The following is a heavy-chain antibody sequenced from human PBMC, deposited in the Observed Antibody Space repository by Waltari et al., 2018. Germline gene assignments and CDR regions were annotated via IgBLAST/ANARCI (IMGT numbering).Heavy chain of an antibody. Sequence: EVHLLESGGVLVQPGGSLRLSCAASGFSFSTYAMSWVRQAPGKGLEWVAAMSGSCENTDYADSVKGRFTISRDNSNNTLYLQMNGLRAEDTAVYYCAKDESNYDPIYSANHFDSWGQGTLVTVSS. D-gene: IGHD4-4*01. CDR3: AKDESNYDPIYSANHFDS. V-gene: IGHV3-23*01. J-gene: IGHJ4*02. CDR2: MSGSCENT. CDR1: GFSFSTYA.